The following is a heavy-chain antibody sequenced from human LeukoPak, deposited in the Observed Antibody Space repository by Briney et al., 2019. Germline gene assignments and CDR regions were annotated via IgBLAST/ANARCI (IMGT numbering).Heavy chain of an antibody. D-gene: IGHD2-2*01. J-gene: IGHJ6*02. CDR2: IKQDGSEK. V-gene: IGHV3-7*01. Sequence: GGSLRLSCAASGFTFSSYWMSWVRQAPGKGLEWVANIKQDGSEKYYVDSVKGRFTISRDNAKNSLYLQMNSLRAEDTAVYYCARDEYQLLGGSYYYYGMDVWGQGTTVTVSS. CDR3: ARDEYQLLGGSYYYYGMDV. CDR1: GFTFSSYW.